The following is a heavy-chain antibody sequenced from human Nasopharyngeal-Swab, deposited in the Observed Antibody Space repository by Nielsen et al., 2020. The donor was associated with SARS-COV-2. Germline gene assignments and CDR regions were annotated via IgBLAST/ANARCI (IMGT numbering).Heavy chain of an antibody. CDR3: ARSRIDY. CDR2: IKQDGSEK. V-gene: IGHV3-7*01. CDR1: GFTLSYYW. J-gene: IGHJ4*02. Sequence: GESLKISCAASGFTLSYYWMSWVRQAPGKGLEWVANIKQDGSEKYYVDSVKGRFTISRDNAKNSVYPQMNSLRAEDTAVYYCARSRIDYWGQGTLVTVSS.